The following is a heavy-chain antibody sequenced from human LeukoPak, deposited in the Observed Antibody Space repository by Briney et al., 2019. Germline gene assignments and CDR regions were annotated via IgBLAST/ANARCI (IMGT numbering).Heavy chain of an antibody. CDR2: INHSGST. Sequence: SETLSLTCTVSGDSITSYYWSWIRQPPGKGLEWIGEINHSGSTNYNPSLKSRVTISVDTSKNQFSLKLSSLTAADTAVYYCARGLGSIAAAVYFDYWGPGTLVTVSS. J-gene: IGHJ4*02. CDR3: ARGLGSIAAAVYFDY. CDR1: GDSITSYY. D-gene: IGHD6-13*01. V-gene: IGHV4-34*01.